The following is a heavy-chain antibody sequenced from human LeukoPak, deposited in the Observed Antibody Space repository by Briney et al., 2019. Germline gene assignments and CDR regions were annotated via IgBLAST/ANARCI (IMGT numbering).Heavy chain of an antibody. Sequence: ASVKVSCKASGYTFTSYGISWVRQAPGQGLEWMGWISAYNGNTNYAQKLQGRVTMTTDTSTSTAYMGLRSLRSDDTAVYYCARDSSIAAAGLPFDYWGQGTLVTVSS. CDR1: GYTFTSYG. J-gene: IGHJ4*02. V-gene: IGHV1-18*01. CDR2: ISAYNGNT. D-gene: IGHD6-13*01. CDR3: ARDSSIAAAGLPFDY.